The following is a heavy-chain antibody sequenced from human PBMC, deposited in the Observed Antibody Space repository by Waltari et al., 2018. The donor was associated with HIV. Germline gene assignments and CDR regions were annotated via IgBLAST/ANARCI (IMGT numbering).Heavy chain of an antibody. CDR2: IYYSGST. V-gene: IGHV4-59*01. CDR1: GGSISSYY. CDR3: ARENGDYALDRFDP. J-gene: IGHJ5*02. Sequence: QVQLQESGPGLVKPSETLSLTCTVSGGSISSYYWSWIRQPPGKGLEWIGYIYYSGSTNYNPSLKRRVTISVDTSKNQFSLKLSSVTAADTAVYYCARENGDYALDRFDPWGQGTLVTVSS. D-gene: IGHD4-17*01.